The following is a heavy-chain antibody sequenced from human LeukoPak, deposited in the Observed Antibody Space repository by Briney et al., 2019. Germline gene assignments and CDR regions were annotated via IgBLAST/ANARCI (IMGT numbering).Heavy chain of an antibody. CDR1: GGSISSHY. D-gene: IGHD6-19*01. J-gene: IGHJ4*02. CDR2: IYYSVTT. V-gene: IGHV4-59*11. CDR3: ARGLISGAWSYFDY. Sequence: SETLSLTCTVSGGSISSHYWSWIRQPPGKGLEWIGCIYYSVTTDYNPSLQSRVSLSVDTSKNQFSLKLSSVSAADTAVYYCARGLISGAWSYFDYWGRGTRVTVSS.